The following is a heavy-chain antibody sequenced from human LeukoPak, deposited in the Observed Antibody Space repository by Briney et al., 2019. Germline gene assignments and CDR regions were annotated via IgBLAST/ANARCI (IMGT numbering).Heavy chain of an antibody. V-gene: IGHV3-23*01. CDR3: AAYSGYDSYFDY. D-gene: IGHD5-12*01. CDR2: ISGSCGST. Sequence: PGGSLRLSCAASGFTFSSYAMSWVRQAPGKGLEWVSAISGSCGSTYYADSVKGRFTISRDNSKNTLYLQMNSLRAEDTAVYYCAAYSGYDSYFDYWGQGTLVTVTS. CDR1: GFTFSSYA. J-gene: IGHJ4*02.